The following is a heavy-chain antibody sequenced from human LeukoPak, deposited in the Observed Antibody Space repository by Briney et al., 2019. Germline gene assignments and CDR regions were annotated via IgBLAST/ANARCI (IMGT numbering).Heavy chain of an antibody. V-gene: IGHV3-23*01. CDR3: AKPVTAAAGFYYYGMDV. CDR1: GFTFSSYA. CDR2: INGSGGST. D-gene: IGHD6-13*01. J-gene: IGHJ6*02. Sequence: TGGSLRLSCAASGFTFSSYAMSWVRQAPGKGLEWVSAINGSGGSTYYADSVKGRFTIPRDNSKNTLYLQMNSLRAEDTAVYYCAKPVTAAAGFYYYGMDVWGQGTTVTVSS.